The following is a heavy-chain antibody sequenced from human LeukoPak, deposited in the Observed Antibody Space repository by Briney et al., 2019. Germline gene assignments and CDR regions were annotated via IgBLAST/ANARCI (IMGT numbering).Heavy chain of an antibody. CDR2: ISAYNGNT. CDR1: VYTFTRYG. J-gene: IGHJ5*02. Sequence: GPSVKVSCKVSVYTFTRYGISGVRQAPGQGLEGMRGISAYNGNTKYAQKPQDRVNMTTDTSTSTAYMDLRSVRCDDRAVFYCARTPHSDIVELRGWFDPSGQGTPVTVSS. CDR3: ARTPHSDIVELRGWFDP. D-gene: IGHD2-15*01. V-gene: IGHV1-18*01.